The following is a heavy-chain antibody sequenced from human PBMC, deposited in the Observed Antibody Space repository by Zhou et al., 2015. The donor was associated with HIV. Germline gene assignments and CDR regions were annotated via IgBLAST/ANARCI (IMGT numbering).Heavy chain of an antibody. J-gene: IGHJ6*02. V-gene: IGHV1-69*01. CDR3: ARGAMVRGGNYYYYGMDV. D-gene: IGHD3-10*01. CDR2: IIPIFGTA. Sequence: QVQLVQSGAEVKKPGSSVKVSCKASGGTFSSYAISWVRQAPGQGLEWMGGIIPIFGTANYAQKFQGRVTITADESTSTAYMELSSLRSEDTAVYYCARGAMVRGGNYYYYGMDVWGQGTTVTVSS. CDR1: GGTFSSYA.